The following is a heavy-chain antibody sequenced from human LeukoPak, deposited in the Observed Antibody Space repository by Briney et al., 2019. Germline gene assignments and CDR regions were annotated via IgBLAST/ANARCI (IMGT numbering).Heavy chain of an antibody. V-gene: IGHV3-23*01. D-gene: IGHD3-10*01. CDR2: ISGSGGST. CDR1: GFTFSSYG. CDR3: AKVLSYGSGSYLDY. Sequence: GGSLRLSCAASGFTFSSYGMSWVRQAPGKGLEWVSAISGSGGSTYYADSVKGRFTISRDNSKNTLYLQMNSLRAEDTAVYYCAKVLSYGSGSYLDYWGQGTLVTVSS. J-gene: IGHJ4*02.